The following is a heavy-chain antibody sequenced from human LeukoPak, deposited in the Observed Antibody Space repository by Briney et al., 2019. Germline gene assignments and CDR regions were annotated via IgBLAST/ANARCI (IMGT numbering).Heavy chain of an antibody. CDR2: ISSSGTTI. Sequence: PGGSLRLSCAAAGFTFSHYEIHWVRQAPGKGLEWVSNISSSGTTIYYADSVKGRFTISRDNAKNSLYLQMNSLRAEDTAVYYCARESRDGYKGYFHYWGQGTLVTVSS. D-gene: IGHD5-24*01. J-gene: IGHJ4*02. CDR1: GFTFSHYE. V-gene: IGHV3-48*03. CDR3: ARESRDGYKGYFHY.